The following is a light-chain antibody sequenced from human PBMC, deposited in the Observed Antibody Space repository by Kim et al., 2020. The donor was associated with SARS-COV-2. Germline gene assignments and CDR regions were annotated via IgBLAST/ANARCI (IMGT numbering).Light chain of an antibody. J-gene: IGLJ3*02. CDR1: NIGSEN. Sequence: VALGKTDRITCGGNNIGSENVHWYQQKPGQAPVLVIYGDTNRPSGIPERFSGSNSGNTATLTITRAQAGDEADYYCQVWDSSAGVFGGGTQLTVL. V-gene: IGLV3-9*01. CDR3: QVWDSSAGV. CDR2: GDT.